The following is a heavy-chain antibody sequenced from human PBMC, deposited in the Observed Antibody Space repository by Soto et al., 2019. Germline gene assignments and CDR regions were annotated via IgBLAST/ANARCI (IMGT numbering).Heavy chain of an antibody. D-gene: IGHD6-19*01. CDR2: IWYDGSNK. J-gene: IGHJ4*02. CDR3: ARAVADTNYFDY. Sequence: GGSLRLSCAASGFTFSSYGMHWVRQAPGKGLEWVAVIWYDGSNKYYADSVKGRFTISRDNSKNTLYLQMNSLRAEDTAVYYCARAVADTNYFDYWGQGTLVTVSS. V-gene: IGHV3-33*01. CDR1: GFTFSSYG.